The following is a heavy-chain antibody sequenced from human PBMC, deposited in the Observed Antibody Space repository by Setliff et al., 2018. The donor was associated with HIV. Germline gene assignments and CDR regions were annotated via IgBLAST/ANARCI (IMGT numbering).Heavy chain of an antibody. J-gene: IGHJ3*02. V-gene: IGHV3-30*04. CDR1: GFTFSAYA. CDR2: ILYDGSKK. Sequence: GGSLRLSCEASGFTFSAYAMYWVRQAPGKGLEWVAAILYDGSKKFYTDSAKGRFTISRDNSKNTLYLQMNRLRAEDTAVYYCARDSSDYYSGAFDIWGPGTMVTVSS. CDR3: ARDSSDYYSGAFDI. D-gene: IGHD4-17*01.